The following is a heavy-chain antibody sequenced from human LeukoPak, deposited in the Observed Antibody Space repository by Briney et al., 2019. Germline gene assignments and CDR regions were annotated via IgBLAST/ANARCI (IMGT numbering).Heavy chain of an antibody. J-gene: IGHJ6*02. Sequence: GESLKISCKGSGYSFTSYWIGWVRQMPGKGLEWMGIIYPGDSDTRYSPSFQGQVTISADKSISTAYLQWSSLKASDTAMYYCATHYSDDDILTGPNNYYYGMDVWGQGTTVTVSS. D-gene: IGHD3-9*01. CDR3: ATHYSDDDILTGPNNYYYGMDV. CDR1: GYSFTSYW. CDR2: IYPGDSDT. V-gene: IGHV5-51*01.